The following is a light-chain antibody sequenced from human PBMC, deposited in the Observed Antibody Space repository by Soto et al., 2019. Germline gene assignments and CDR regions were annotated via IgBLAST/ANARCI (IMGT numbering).Light chain of an antibody. CDR3: QQYNNWSPIT. Sequence: EIVMTQSPATLSVSPGERATLSCRASQSVSSNLAWYQQKPGQAPRLLIYGASTRATGIPARFSGSGSGTEFTLTISSLQSEDFAVYCCQQYNNWSPITFGQGTRLEIK. CDR2: GAS. CDR1: QSVSSN. J-gene: IGKJ5*01. V-gene: IGKV3-15*01.